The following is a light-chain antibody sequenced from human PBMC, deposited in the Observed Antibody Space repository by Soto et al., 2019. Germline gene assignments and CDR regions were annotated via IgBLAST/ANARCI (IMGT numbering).Light chain of an antibody. Sequence: IQLTQSPSYLSASVGDRVTITCRASQVISSYVGWYQQKPGKAPNLLIYDASTLHSGVPSRFSDGGSGTDFTLSISSLQPEDFATYYCQQVNVYPSTFGGGTKVDIK. CDR1: QVISSY. V-gene: IGKV1-9*01. CDR2: DAS. CDR3: QQVNVYPST. J-gene: IGKJ4*01.